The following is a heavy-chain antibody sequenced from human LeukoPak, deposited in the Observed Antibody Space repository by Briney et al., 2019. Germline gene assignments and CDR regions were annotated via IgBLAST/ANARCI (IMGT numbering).Heavy chain of an antibody. CDR2: ISSSSSYI. CDR1: GFTFSSYS. CDR3: ARGTFDP. Sequence: GGSLRLSCAASGFTFSSYSMNWVRQAPGKGPEWVSSISSSSSYIYYADSVKGRFTISRDNAKNSLYLQMNSLRAEDTAVYYCARGTFDPWGQGTLVTVSS. V-gene: IGHV3-21*01. J-gene: IGHJ5*02.